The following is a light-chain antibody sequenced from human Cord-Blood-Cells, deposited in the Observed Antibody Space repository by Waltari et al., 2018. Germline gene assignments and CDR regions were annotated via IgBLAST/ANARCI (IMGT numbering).Light chain of an antibody. J-gene: IGLJ3*02. CDR1: ALPKKY. Sequence: SYELTQPPPVSVSLGQMARITCSGEALPKKYAYWYQQKPGQFPVLVIYKDSERPSGIPGRFSGASSGKIVTLTISGVQAEDEADYYCLSADSSGTYPVFGGGTKLTVL. V-gene: IGLV3-16*01. CDR2: KDS. CDR3: LSADSSGTYPV.